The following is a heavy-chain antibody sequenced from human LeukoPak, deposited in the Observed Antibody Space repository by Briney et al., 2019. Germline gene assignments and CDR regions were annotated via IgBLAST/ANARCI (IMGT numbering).Heavy chain of an antibody. CDR3: ARPSYGASDY. CDR2: IYPDDSRT. D-gene: IGHD4-17*01. J-gene: IGHJ4*02. CDR1: GYRFTKSW. V-gene: IGHV5-51*01. Sequence: ESLKISCKGSGYRFTKSWIGWVRQMPGKGLEWLGIIYPDDSRTRYSPSFQGQVTISVDKSITTAYLQWTSLKASDTAMYYCARPSYGASDYWGQGTLVTVSS.